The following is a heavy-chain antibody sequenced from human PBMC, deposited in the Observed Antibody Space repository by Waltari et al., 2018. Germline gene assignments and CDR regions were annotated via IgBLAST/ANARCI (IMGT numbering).Heavy chain of an antibody. CDR1: GYSFTDHH. CDR3: ASWAGVNAFWSGPFDF. D-gene: IGHD3-3*01. V-gene: IGHV1-2*02. CDR2: INAKTGRT. Sequence: QVQLAQSGAEVKKAGASVKVSCKASGYSFTDHHIHWVRQAPGQGLEWMGWINAKTGRTAYGQRFQGRVTMTRDTSIDTVYMDLSGLRSDDTAVYYCASWAGVNAFWSGPFDFWGQGSLVTVSS. J-gene: IGHJ4*02.